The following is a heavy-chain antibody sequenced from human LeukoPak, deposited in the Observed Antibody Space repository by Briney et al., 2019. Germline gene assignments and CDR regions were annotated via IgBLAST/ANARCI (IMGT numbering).Heavy chain of an antibody. CDR2: IFPSGGEI. J-gene: IGHJ5*02. Sequence: PGGSLRLSCAASGFTFSTFAMIWVRQPPGKGLEWVSSIFPSGGEIHYADSVRGRFTISRDNSKSTLSLQMNSLRVEDTAIYYCAKEYDLWHEQGNWFDTWGQGVLVTVSS. V-gene: IGHV3-23*01. CDR3: AKEYDLWHEQGNWFDT. D-gene: IGHD3-3*01. CDR1: GFTFSTFA.